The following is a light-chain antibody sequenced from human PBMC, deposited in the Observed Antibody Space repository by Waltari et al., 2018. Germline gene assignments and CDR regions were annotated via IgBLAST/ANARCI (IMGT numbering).Light chain of an antibody. CDR2: AAS. J-gene: IGKJ4*01. CDR1: QSIRSY. Sequence: DIQMTQSPSSLSASVGDRVTITCRASQSIRSYLNWYQQKPGKAPKLLIYAASSLQSGVPARFSGSGSGTDFTLTISSLQPEDFAAYYCQQSYNTLLLTFGGGTKVEIK. CDR3: QQSYNTLLLT. V-gene: IGKV1-39*01.